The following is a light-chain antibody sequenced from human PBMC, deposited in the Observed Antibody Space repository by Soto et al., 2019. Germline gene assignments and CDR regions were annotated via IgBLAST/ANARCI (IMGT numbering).Light chain of an antibody. V-gene: IGKV3-11*01. CDR3: QQRSKD. J-gene: IGKJ2*01. CDR2: DAS. Sequence: EIVLTQSPATLSLSPGERATLSCRASQSVSSYLAWYQQKPGQAPRLLISDASNRATGIPARFSGSGSGTDFTLTISSLEPEDFAVYYCQQRSKDFGQGTKLEIK. CDR1: QSVSSY.